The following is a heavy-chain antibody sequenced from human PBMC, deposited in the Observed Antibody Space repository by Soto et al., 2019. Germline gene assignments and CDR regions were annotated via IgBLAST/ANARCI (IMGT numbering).Heavy chain of an antibody. J-gene: IGHJ4*02. CDR3: ARRADYDSSGPYFPDY. CDR1: GGSISSGDYY. V-gene: IGHV4-30-4*01. Sequence: SETLSLTCTVSGGSISSGDYYWSWIRQPPGKGLEWIGYIYDSGSTYYNPSLKSRVTISVDTSKNQFSLKLNSVTAADTAVYYCARRADYDSSGPYFPDYWGQGPLLTVSS. D-gene: IGHD3-22*01. CDR2: IYDSGST.